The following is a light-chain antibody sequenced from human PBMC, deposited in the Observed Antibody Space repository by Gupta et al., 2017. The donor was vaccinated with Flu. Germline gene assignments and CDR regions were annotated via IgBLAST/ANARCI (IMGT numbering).Light chain of an antibody. Sequence: DIRMTQSPSSLSASVGDRVTITCQARQDIGNYLNWYQKKPGKAPRLLIFEASNWEKGGRSTFSGSGDGTDSNFTISSRQPEGFETYYCQRVYTLHPLHTFGQGTKMEI. CDR1: QDIGNY. CDR3: QRVYTLHPLHT. CDR2: EAS. J-gene: IGKJ2*01. V-gene: IGKV1-33*01.